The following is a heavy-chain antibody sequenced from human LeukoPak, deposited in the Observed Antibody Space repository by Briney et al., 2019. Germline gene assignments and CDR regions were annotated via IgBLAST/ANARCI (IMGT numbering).Heavy chain of an antibody. CDR1: GYTFTSYY. J-gene: IGHJ4*02. V-gene: IGHV1-69*13. D-gene: IGHD1-26*01. CDR3: ASPSGSRGY. Sequence: GASVKVSCKASGYTFTSYYMHWVRQAPGQGLEWMGGIIPIFGTANYAQKFQGRVTITADESTSTAYMELSSLRSEDTAVYYCASPSGSRGYWGQGTLVTVSS. CDR2: IIPIFGTA.